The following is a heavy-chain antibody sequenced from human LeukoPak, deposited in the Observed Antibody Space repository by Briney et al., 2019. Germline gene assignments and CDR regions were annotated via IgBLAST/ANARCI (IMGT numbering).Heavy chain of an antibody. CDR1: GDSVSSNSAT. Sequence: SQTLSLTCAISGDSVSSNSATWHWLRQSPSRGLEWLGRTYYRSKWLYDYAVSVKSRITINPDTSKNQFSLQLNSVTPEDTAVYYCARAGTGFHDYWGQRLLVTVSS. CDR3: ARAGTGFHDY. V-gene: IGHV6-1*01. CDR2: TYYRSKWLY. D-gene: IGHD7-27*01. J-gene: IGHJ4*02.